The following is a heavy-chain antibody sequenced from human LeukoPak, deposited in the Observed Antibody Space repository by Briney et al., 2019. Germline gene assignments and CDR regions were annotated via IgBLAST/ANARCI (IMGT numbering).Heavy chain of an antibody. CDR3: AKRYNSEYLAPVQN. J-gene: IGHJ4*02. V-gene: IGHV3-23*01. CDR2: ISSGGAYA. CDR1: GFTFSSYD. Sequence: PGGSLRLSCAVSGFTFSSYDMAWVRQAPGEGLEWVSTISSGGAYAFYADSVKGRFTISRDNSKNTLFLQMNSLRAEDTAVYYCAKRYNSEYLAPVQNWGQGTLVTVSS. D-gene: IGHD1-1*01.